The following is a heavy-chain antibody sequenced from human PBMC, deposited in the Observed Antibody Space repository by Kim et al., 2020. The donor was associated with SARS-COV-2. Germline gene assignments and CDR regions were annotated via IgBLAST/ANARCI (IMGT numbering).Heavy chain of an antibody. CDR2: VNPKDGGT. Sequence: ASVKVSCKATGYNFNDYFMHWVRPAPGQGFEWMGWVNPKDGGTNFAQKFQDRVFMTRDSSINTAYMELSRLRSDDTAVYFCARGPTWATDYWGQGTLVAVSS. CDR1: GYNFNDYF. V-gene: IGHV1-2*02. J-gene: IGHJ4*02. D-gene: IGHD5-12*01. CDR3: ARGPTWATDY.